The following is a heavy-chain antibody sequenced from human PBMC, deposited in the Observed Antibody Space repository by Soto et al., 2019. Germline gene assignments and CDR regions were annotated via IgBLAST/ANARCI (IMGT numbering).Heavy chain of an antibody. V-gene: IGHV3-11*01. CDR2: ISSSDNTI. CDR3: AKERVAVPAATQPHYYYGMDV. CDR1: GFSFSDYN. J-gene: IGHJ6*02. D-gene: IGHD2-2*01. Sequence: QVQLVESGGGLVKPGGSLRLACAASGFSFSDYNMIWIRQAPGKGLEWVSHISSSDNTIYYADSVKGRFTISRDNAKNSLYLQMNSLRAEDTAIYYCAKERVAVPAATQPHYYYGMDVWGQGTTVTVSS.